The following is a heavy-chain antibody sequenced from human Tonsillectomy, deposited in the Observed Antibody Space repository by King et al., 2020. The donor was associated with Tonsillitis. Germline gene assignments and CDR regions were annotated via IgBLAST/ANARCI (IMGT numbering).Heavy chain of an antibody. J-gene: IGHJ6*02. CDR3: GRIFDFWSGYSYGMDV. CDR2: IYYSGST. Sequence: QLQESGPGLVKPSETLSLTCTVSGGSISSSSYYWGWIRQPPGKGLEWIGNIYYSGSTYYNPSLKSRVTISVDTSKNQFSLKLRSVTAADTAVYYCGRIFDFWSGYSYGMDVWGQGTTVTVSS. V-gene: IGHV4-39*01. D-gene: IGHD3-3*01. CDR1: GGSISSSSYY.